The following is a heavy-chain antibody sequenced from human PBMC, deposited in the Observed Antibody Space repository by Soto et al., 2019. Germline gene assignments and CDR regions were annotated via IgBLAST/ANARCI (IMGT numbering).Heavy chain of an antibody. D-gene: IGHD4-17*01. CDR2: ITGSGDGT. CDR1: ELTFSTYA. Sequence: DVEVLESGGGLVQPGGSLRLSCATSELTFSTYAMTWVRQAPGEGLEWVSSITGSGDGTSYTDSVRGRFSISRDNSKNTLYLRMNSLRVEDTAVYYCTRDPNGDYIGAFDFWGQGILVTVSS. V-gene: IGHV3-23*01. CDR3: TRDPNGDYIGAFDF. J-gene: IGHJ3*01.